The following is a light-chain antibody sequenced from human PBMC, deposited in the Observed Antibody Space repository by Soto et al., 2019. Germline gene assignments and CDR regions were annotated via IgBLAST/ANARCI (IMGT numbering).Light chain of an antibody. CDR1: SSDVGTYNL. CDR2: EVS. V-gene: IGLV2-23*02. CDR3: CSYAGSNTYVV. J-gene: IGLJ2*01. Sequence: QAVVTQPASVSGSPGQSITISCTGTSSDVGTYNLVSWYQQYPGTAPKLMIYEVSKRPSGVSNRFSGSRSGNTASLTISGLQAEDEADYYCCSYAGSNTYVVFGGGTQLTVL.